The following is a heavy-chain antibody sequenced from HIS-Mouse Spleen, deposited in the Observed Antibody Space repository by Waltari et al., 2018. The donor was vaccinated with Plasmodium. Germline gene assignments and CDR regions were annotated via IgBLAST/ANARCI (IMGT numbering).Heavy chain of an antibody. V-gene: IGHV3-7*01. CDR2: RKQDGSEK. Sequence: EVSLLAFRGGWVQPRGSLIRSCAASGFTFSSHWMRWVGQAPGKGLEWVANRKQDGSEKYYVASVKGRFTISRDNAKNSLYLQMNSLRAEDTAVYYCASSWYWYFDLWGRGTLVTVSS. J-gene: IGHJ2*01. CDR1: GFTFSSHW. D-gene: IGHD6-13*01. CDR3: ASSWYWYFDL.